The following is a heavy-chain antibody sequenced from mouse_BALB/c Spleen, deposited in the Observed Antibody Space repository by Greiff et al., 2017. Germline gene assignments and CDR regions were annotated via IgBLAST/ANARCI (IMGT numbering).Heavy chain of an antibody. D-gene: IGHD2-2*01. CDR2: IDPENGNT. Sequence: EVQLQQSGAELVRPGALVKLSCKASGFNIKDYYMHWVKQRPEQGLEWIGWIDPENGNTIYDPKFQGKASITADTSSNTAYLQLSSLTSEDTAVYYCAPYGYDDVFAYWGQGTLVTVSA. V-gene: IGHV14-1*02. CDR1: GFNIKDYY. J-gene: IGHJ3*01. CDR3: APYGYDDVFAY.